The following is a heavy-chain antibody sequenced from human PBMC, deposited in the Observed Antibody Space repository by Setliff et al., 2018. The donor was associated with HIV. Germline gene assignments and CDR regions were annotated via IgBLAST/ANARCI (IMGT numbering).Heavy chain of an antibody. Sequence: ASDTLSHTCGVSGDYISSSRYYWGWIRQPPGKGLEWVGSFYYSGSTNYNPSLESRLTISVDTAKNQFSLKLSSVTAADTAVYYCAAATTLLSPRAWGQGTLVTVSS. CDR2: FYYSGST. CDR1: GDYISSSRYY. V-gene: IGHV4-39*07. CDR3: AAATTLLSPRA. D-gene: IGHD2-15*01. J-gene: IGHJ5*02.